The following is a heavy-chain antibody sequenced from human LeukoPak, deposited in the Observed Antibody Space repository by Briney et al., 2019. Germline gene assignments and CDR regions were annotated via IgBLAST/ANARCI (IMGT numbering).Heavy chain of an antibody. Sequence: SQTLSLTCAISGDSVSSNIAAWNWIRQSPSRGLECLGRTYYRSKWYNDYAVSVKSRITINPDTSKNQFSLQMNSVTPEDTAVYYCAREGVDNWNYYYGMDVWGEGTTVTVSS. V-gene: IGHV6-1*01. D-gene: IGHD1-20*01. CDR2: TYYRSKWYN. J-gene: IGHJ6*04. CDR3: AREGVDNWNYYYGMDV. CDR1: GDSVSSNIAA.